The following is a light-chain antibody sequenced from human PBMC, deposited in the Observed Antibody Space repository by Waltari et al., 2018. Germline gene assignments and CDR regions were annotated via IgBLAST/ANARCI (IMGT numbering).Light chain of an antibody. CDR2: GIF. CDR3: QQRSNWPLT. J-gene: IGKJ4*01. V-gene: IGKV3-11*01. Sequence: EIVLTQSPDTLSLSPGERATLSCRASQSVGIFLAWYQQKPGQVPRLLIYGIFNRPAGVPSRFSGSGSGTDFTLTISGLEPDDFALYYCQQRSNWPLTFGGGTRVEMK. CDR1: QSVGIF.